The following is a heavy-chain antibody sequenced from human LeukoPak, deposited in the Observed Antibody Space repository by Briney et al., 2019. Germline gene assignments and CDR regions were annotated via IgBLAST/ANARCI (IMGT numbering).Heavy chain of an antibody. CDR3: ARDLQDIVVVPAASNWFDP. D-gene: IGHD2-2*01. CDR1: GFTFSSYS. J-gene: IGHJ5*02. CDR2: IISSSSTI. Sequence: GGSLRLSCAASGFTFSSYSMNWVRQAPGKGLKGFYYIISSSSTIYYADSVKGRFTISRDNAKNSLYLQMNSLRAEDTAVYYRARDLQDIVVVPAASNWFDPWGQGTLVTVSS. V-gene: IGHV3-48*04.